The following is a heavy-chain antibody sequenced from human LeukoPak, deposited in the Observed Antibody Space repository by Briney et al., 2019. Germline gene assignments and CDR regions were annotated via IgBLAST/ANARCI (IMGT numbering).Heavy chain of an antibody. J-gene: IGHJ4*02. D-gene: IGHD3-22*01. CDR2: FDPEDGET. Sequence: GASVKVSYKVSGYTLTELSMHWVRQAPGKGLEWMGGFDPEDGETIYAQKFQGRVTMTEDTSTDTAYMELSSLRSEDTAVYYCATGYYYDSSGYYYAFDYWGQGTLVTVSS. CDR3: ATGYYYDSSGYYYAFDY. V-gene: IGHV1-24*01. CDR1: GYTLTELS.